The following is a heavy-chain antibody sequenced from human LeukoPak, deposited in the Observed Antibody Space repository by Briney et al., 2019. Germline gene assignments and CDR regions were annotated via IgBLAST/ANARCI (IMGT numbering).Heavy chain of an antibody. CDR1: GGSISSGSYY. J-gene: IGHJ4*02. CDR2: IYTSGST. Sequence: SQTLSLTCTVSGGSISSGSYYWSWIRQPAGKGLEWIGRIYTSGSTNYNPSLKSRVTISVDTSKNQFSLKLTSMTAADTAVYYCSRQGSRSWYGDFDYWGQGTLVTVSS. V-gene: IGHV4-61*02. CDR3: SRQGSRSWYGDFDY. D-gene: IGHD6-13*01.